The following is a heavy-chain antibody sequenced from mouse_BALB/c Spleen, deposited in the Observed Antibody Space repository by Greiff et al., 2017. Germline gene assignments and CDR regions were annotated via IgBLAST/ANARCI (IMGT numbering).Heavy chain of an antibody. Sequence: EVQLVESGPGLVKPSQSLSLTCSVTGYSITSGYYWNWIRQFPGNKLEWMGYISYDGSNNYNPSLKNRISITRDTSKNQFFLKLNSVTTEDTATYYCARGYYGYDEETWFAYWGQGTLVTVSA. CDR2: ISYDGSN. D-gene: IGHD2-2*01. CDR3: ARGYYGYDEETWFAY. J-gene: IGHJ3*01. V-gene: IGHV3-6*02. CDR1: GYSITSGYY.